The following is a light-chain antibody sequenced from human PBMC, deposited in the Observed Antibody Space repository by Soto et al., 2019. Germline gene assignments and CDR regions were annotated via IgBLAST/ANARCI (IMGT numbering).Light chain of an antibody. CDR1: SGYSSYA. CDR2: LNSDGSH. CDR3: QTWGTGIPV. V-gene: IGLV4-69*01. Sequence: QLVLTQSPSASASLGASVKLTCTLSSGYSSYAITWHQQQPEKGPRYLMKLNSDGSHTKGDGIPDRFSGSRSGAERYLSISRLQSEDEADYYCQTWGTGIPVFGGGTKLSVL. J-gene: IGLJ3*02.